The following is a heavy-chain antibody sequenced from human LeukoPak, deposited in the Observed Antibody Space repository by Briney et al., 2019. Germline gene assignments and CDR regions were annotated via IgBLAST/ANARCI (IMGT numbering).Heavy chain of an antibody. D-gene: IGHD6-19*01. J-gene: IGHJ4*02. CDR1: GYTFTGYY. Sequence: GASVKVSCKASGYTFTGYYMHWVRQAPGQGLEWMGWINPNSGGTNYAQKFQGWVTMTRGTSISTAYMELSRLRSDDTAVYYCARGGLLYSSGWYYFDYWGQGTLVTVSS. CDR3: ARGGLLYSSGWYYFDY. V-gene: IGHV1-2*04. CDR2: INPNSGGT.